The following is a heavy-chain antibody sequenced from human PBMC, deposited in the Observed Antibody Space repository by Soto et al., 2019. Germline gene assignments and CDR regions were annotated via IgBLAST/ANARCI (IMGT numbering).Heavy chain of an antibody. D-gene: IGHD3-10*01. Sequence: EVQLLESGGGSVQPGGSLRLSCAASGFTFSSYAMSWVRQAPGKGLEWVSAISGSGGSTYYADSVKGRFTISRDNSKNTLYLQMNSLRAEDTAVYYCAKSVVRGVYYFDYWGQGTLVTVSS. CDR1: GFTFSSYA. CDR2: ISGSGGST. J-gene: IGHJ4*02. CDR3: AKSVVRGVYYFDY. V-gene: IGHV3-23*01.